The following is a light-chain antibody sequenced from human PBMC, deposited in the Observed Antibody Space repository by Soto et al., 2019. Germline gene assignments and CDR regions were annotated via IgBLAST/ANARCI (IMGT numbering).Light chain of an antibody. Sequence: EIEMTQSPATLSVSPGERATLSCRASQSVSSNLAWYQQKPGKAPRLLIYGASTRDTGIPARFSGSGSGTEFTLTISSLQSEDFAVYYCQQYNNCPYTFGQGTKLEIK. CDR1: QSVSSN. J-gene: IGKJ2*01. CDR2: GAS. V-gene: IGKV3-15*01. CDR3: QQYNNCPYT.